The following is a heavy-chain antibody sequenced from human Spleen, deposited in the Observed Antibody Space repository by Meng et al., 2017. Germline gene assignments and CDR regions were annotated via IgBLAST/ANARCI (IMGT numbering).Heavy chain of an antibody. V-gene: IGHV4-34*01. J-gene: IGHJ4*02. Sequence: VRLTRWGAGLLKPSETLSLTCAVYCGSFSGYCWSWIRQPPGKGLEWIGEINHSGSTNYNPSLKSRVTISVDTSKNQFSLKLTSVTAADTAVYYCARTNGDYLPVNYWGQGTLVTVSS. CDR2: INHSGST. CDR3: ARTNGDYLPVNY. D-gene: IGHD4-17*01. CDR1: CGSFSGYC.